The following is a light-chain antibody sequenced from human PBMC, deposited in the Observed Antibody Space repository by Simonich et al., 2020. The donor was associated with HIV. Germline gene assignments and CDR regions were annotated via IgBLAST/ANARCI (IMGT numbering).Light chain of an antibody. Sequence: DIVMTQSPESLAVSLGVRGTINCKSSRSVLYSSNNKNYLAWYQQKPGQPPKLLIYWSSTRESGVPDRFSASGSGTDFTHTISSLQAEDVAVYYCQQYYSTPPTFGQGTKVEIK. CDR3: QQYYSTPPT. V-gene: IGKV4-1*01. CDR1: RSVLYSSNNKNY. CDR2: WSS. J-gene: IGKJ1*01.